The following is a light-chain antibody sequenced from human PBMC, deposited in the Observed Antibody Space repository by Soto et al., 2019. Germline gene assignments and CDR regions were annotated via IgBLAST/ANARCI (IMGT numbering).Light chain of an antibody. CDR1: QSVSSY. J-gene: IGKJ3*01. CDR2: DSS. V-gene: IGKV3-11*01. Sequence: EIVLTQSPATLSLSPVERATLYCRASQSVSSYLAWYQQKPGQAPRLLIYDSSNRATGIPARFSGNGFGTDFTLTISSLEPEDFAVYYCQQRSSWPTFGPGTKVDI. CDR3: QQRSSWPT.